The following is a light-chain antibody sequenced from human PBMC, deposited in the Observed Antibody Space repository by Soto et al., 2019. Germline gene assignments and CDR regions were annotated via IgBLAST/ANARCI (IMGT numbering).Light chain of an antibody. J-gene: IGKJ1*01. V-gene: IGKV1-5*01. CDR2: DAS. CDR1: QSIGSW. Sequence: DIQMTQSPSTLSASVGDRVTITCRASQSIGSWLAWYQQKPGKAPKVLIFDASRLESGVPSRFSGSGSGTEFTLTISSLPPDDFATYYCQQYYTYWTFGQGTKVEIK. CDR3: QQYYTYWT.